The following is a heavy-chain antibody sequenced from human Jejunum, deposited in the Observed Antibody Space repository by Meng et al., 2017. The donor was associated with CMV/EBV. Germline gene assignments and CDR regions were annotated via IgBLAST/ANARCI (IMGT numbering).Heavy chain of an antibody. CDR2: ISGSSTYI. Sequence: GLPFSSYSITWVRQAPGTGLEWLSYISGSSTYIYHADSVKGRFTISRDNAKNSVYLQMNGLRAEDAAVYYCARAIDYGDPNWFDTWGQGTRVTVSS. CDR3: ARAIDYGDPNWFDT. CDR1: GLPFSSYS. V-gene: IGHV3-21*01. D-gene: IGHD4-17*01. J-gene: IGHJ5*02.